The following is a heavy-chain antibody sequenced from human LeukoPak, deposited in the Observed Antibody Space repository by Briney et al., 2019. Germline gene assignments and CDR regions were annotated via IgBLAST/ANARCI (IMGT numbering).Heavy chain of an antibody. Sequence: GRSLRLSCAASGFTFSTSDMNWIRQAPGKGLEWVSHITSTSSIMNYAESVKGRFTISRDNTKNSVYLEMNSLRAEDTAIYYCARTKWQLPWTWGLGTLVTVSS. J-gene: IGHJ4*02. CDR3: ARTKWQLPWT. CDR2: ITSTSSIM. V-gene: IGHV3-48*03. CDR1: GFTFSTSD. D-gene: IGHD1-26*01.